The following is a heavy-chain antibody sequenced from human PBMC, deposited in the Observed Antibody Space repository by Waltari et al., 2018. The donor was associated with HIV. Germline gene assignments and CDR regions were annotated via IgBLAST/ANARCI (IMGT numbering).Heavy chain of an antibody. D-gene: IGHD3-10*01. Sequence: QVQLQESGPGLVKPSETLSLTCTVSGGSISSYYWNWIRQPAGKGLEWIGRIYTSGSTTYNPSRKSGVAMSVDTSKNQFSRELGSVTAADTAVYYCASYYGSGSDSDYYYYGMDVWDQGP. J-gene: IGHJ6*02. CDR2: IYTSGST. CDR3: ASYYGSGSDSDYYYYGMDV. V-gene: IGHV4-4*07. CDR1: GGSISSYY.